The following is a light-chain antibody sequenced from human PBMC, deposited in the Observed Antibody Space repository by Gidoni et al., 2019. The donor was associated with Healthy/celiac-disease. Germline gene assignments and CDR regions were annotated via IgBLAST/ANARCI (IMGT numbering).Light chain of an antibody. J-gene: IGKJ3*01. V-gene: IGKV3-11*01. Sequence: EIVLTQSPATLSLSPGARATLSCRASQSLSSYLAWYQQKPGQAPRLLIYDASNRATGIPARFSGSGSGTDFTLTISSLEPEDFAVYYCQQRSNWPPLFTFGPGTKVDIK. CDR3: QQRSNWPPLFT. CDR1: QSLSSY. CDR2: DAS.